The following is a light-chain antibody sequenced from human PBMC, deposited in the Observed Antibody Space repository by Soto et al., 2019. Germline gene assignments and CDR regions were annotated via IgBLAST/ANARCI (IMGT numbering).Light chain of an antibody. CDR3: CSYAGRYTYV. CDR2: NVN. J-gene: IGLJ1*01. V-gene: IGLV2-11*01. Sequence: QSALIQPPSVSGSPGQSVSISCTGTSSDVGSYDYVSWYQQHPGTVPKPVIYNVNTQPSGVPDRFSGSKSGNTASMTISGLQAEDEADYYCCSYAGRYTYVFGTGTKVTVL. CDR1: SSDVGSYDY.